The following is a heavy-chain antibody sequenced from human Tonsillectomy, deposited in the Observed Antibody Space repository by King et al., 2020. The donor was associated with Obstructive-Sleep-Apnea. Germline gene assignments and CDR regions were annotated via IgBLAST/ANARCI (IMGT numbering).Heavy chain of an antibody. J-gene: IGHJ4*02. CDR1: GLTFSSQS. CDR3: ARDGLWFGDY. CDR2: ISSSSSTI. D-gene: IGHD3-10*01. Sequence: VQLVESGGGLVQPGGSLRLSCVASGLTFSSQSMNWVRQAPGKGLEWVSYISSSSSTIYYADPVKGRFTISRDNAKNSLYLQMHSLRAEDTAVYYCARDGLWFGDYWGQGSLVTVSS. V-gene: IGHV3-48*01.